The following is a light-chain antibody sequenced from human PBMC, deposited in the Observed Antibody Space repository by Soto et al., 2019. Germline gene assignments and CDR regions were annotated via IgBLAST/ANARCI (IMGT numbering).Light chain of an antibody. Sequence: EIVMTQSPSTLSVSPGERATLSCRASQSVSSNLAWYQQKPGQAPRLLIYGASTRATGIPARFSGSGSGTDFTLTIGSLQSEDFAVYYCQQYNKWPRWTFGQGTKVEI. V-gene: IGKV3-15*01. CDR2: GAS. CDR3: QQYNKWPRWT. CDR1: QSVSSN. J-gene: IGKJ1*01.